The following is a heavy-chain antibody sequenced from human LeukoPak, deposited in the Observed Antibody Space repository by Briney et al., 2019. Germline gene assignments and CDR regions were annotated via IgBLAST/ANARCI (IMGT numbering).Heavy chain of an antibody. V-gene: IGHV3-21*01. D-gene: IGHD3-10*01. CDR2: ISGSGSTT. CDR1: GFTFSSYA. Sequence: GGSLRLSCAASGFTFSSYAMNWVRQAPGKGLEWVSAISGSGSTTYYADSVKGRFTISRDNAKNSLYLQMNSLRAEDTAVYYCARNPPYGLDYWGQGTLVTVSS. CDR3: ARNPPYGLDY. J-gene: IGHJ4*02.